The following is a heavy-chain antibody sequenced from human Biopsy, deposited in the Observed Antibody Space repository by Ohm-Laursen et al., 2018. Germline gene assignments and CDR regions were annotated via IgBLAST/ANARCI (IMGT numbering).Heavy chain of an antibody. Sequence: SDTLSLTCTVSGGSVSGYYWSWIRQTPGKGLEWIGYVYNSGSTDYNPSLQSRVTISVDTSKNHFSLRLRSVTPADTAMYYCASVVLGPTNDAFDLWGQGTMVVVSS. J-gene: IGHJ3*01. CDR2: VYNSGST. CDR3: ASVVLGPTNDAFDL. V-gene: IGHV4-59*02. CDR1: GGSVSGYY. D-gene: IGHD3-22*01.